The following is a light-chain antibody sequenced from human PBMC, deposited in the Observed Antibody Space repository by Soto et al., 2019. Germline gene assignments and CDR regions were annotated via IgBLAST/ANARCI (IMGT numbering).Light chain of an antibody. CDR2: GGF. V-gene: IGKV1-39*01. CDR1: QSIRTS. CDR3: QQSYSNPPT. J-gene: IGKJ2*01. Sequence: DIQMTQSPSSLSASVGDRVTITCRASQSIRTSLNWYQQKPGKAPKLLIYGGFSLQSGAPSRFSGSGSGTDFTLTISSLQPEDFAGYYCQQSYSNPPTFGQGTKVEIK.